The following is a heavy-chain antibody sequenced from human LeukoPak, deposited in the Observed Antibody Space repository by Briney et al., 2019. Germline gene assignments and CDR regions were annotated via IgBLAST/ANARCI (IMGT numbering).Heavy chain of an antibody. CDR2: IYYSGST. D-gene: IGHD2-2*01. Sequence: PSETLSLTCTVSRGSVSSEYWSWIRQPPGKGLEWIGYIYYSGSTNYNPSLKSRVTISIDTSSNQFSLKLGSVTAADTAAYYCARQAYCTSISCYPFDYWGQGTLVTVSS. V-gene: IGHV4-59*08. CDR3: ARQAYCTSISCYPFDY. CDR1: RGSVSSEY. J-gene: IGHJ4*02.